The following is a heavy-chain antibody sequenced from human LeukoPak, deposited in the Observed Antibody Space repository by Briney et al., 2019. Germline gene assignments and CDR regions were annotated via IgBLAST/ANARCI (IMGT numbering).Heavy chain of an antibody. V-gene: IGHV1-2*06. Sequence: ASVKVSCKGSGYNFNSYGMHWLRQAPGQGLEWMGRINPNSGGTNYAQKFQGRVTMTRDTSISTAYMELSRLRSDDTAVYYCAREENTGIRFLEWLLYGVLDYWGQGTLVTVSS. CDR3: AREENTGIRFLEWLLYGVLDY. CDR1: GYNFNSYG. D-gene: IGHD3-3*01. CDR2: INPNSGGT. J-gene: IGHJ4*02.